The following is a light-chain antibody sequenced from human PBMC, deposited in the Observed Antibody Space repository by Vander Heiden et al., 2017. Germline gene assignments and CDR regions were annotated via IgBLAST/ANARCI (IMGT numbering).Light chain of an antibody. J-gene: IGKJ5*01. CDR3: QQRSDWPPIT. CDR1: QSVSSY. V-gene: IGKV3-11*01. Sequence: EIVLTQSPATLSLSPGERATLSCRASQSVSSYLAWYQHKPGQAPRLLIYDASSRATGIPARFSGSGSRTDFTLAISSLKGKDFAVCGCQQRSDWPPITCGQGTRLEI. CDR2: DAS.